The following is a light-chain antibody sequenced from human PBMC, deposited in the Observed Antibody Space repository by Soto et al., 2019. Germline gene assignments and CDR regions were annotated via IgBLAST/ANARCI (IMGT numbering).Light chain of an antibody. V-gene: IGKV3-20*01. Sequence: EIVLTQSPGTLSLSPGERATLSCRASQSVTSNDLAWYQQKPGQAPSLLIYGASSRATGIPDRFSGSGSGTDFTLTISRLEPEDFALYYCQQYGSSPPLTFGGGTKVEI. CDR2: GAS. J-gene: IGKJ4*01. CDR1: QSVTSND. CDR3: QQYGSSPPLT.